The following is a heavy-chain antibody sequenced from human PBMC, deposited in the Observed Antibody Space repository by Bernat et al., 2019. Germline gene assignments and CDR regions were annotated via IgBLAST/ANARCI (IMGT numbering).Heavy chain of an antibody. Sequence: EVQLVESGGGLVPPGGSLRLSCAASGFTFSNSDMHWVRQGAGKGLEWVSAIGTADDTYYAGSVKGRFTISRENARNSLFLQMNSLRAEDTAIYYCAREVQDAVTTGWYFDLWGRGTLVTVSS. J-gene: IGHJ2*01. V-gene: IGHV3-13*01. CDR1: GFTFSNSD. D-gene: IGHD4-17*01. CDR2: IGTADDT. CDR3: AREVQDAVTTGWYFDL.